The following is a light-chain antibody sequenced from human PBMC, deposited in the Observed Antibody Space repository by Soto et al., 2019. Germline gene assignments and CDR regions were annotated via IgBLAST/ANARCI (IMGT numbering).Light chain of an antibody. CDR2: GAS. J-gene: IGKJ1*01. Sequence: EIGLTQSPGTLSLSPGERATLSCRASQSFSSSSLAWYQQKPGQAPRLLIYGASSRATGIPDRFSGSGSGTDFTLTISRLEPEDFAVYYCQQYDSSPRTFGQGTKVDI. CDR1: QSFSSSS. CDR3: QQYDSSPRT. V-gene: IGKV3-20*01.